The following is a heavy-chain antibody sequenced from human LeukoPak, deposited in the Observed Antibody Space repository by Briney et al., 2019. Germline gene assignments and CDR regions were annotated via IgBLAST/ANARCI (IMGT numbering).Heavy chain of an antibody. D-gene: IGHD2-8*01. CDR2: FDPEDGET. CDR3: ATVAPAVTDHCTNGVCHPTRFDS. V-gene: IGHV1-24*01. CDR1: GYTLTELS. J-gene: IGHJ4*02. Sequence: ASVKVSCKVSGYTLTELSMHWVRQAPGKGLEWMGGFDPEDGETIYAQKFQGRVTMTEDTSTDTAYMELSSLRSEDTAVYYCATVAPAVTDHCTNGVCHPTRFDSWGQGTLVTVSS.